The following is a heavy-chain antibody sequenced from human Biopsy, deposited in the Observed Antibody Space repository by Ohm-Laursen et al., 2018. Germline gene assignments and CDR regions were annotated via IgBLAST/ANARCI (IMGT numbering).Heavy chain of an antibody. V-gene: IGHV1-69*13. CDR1: GGTFSSSA. D-gene: IGHD1/OR15-1a*01. CDR2: IIGIFRTA. CDR3: ARGGGYNWNNGWFDP. Sequence: ASVKVSCKASGGTFSSSAITWVRQAPGQGLEWMGGIIGIFRTAHYAQKFQGRVAITADEFMSTAYMELSSLRSEDTAVYYCARGGGYNWNNGWFDPWGQGTLVTVSS. J-gene: IGHJ5*02.